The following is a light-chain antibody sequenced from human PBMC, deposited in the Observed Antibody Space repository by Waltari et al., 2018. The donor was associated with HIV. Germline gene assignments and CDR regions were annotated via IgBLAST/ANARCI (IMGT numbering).Light chain of an antibody. J-gene: IGKJ5*01. CDR3: QQYDIVFST. CDR1: QNIRHN. CDR2: DAS. Sequence: DSQMTQFPSSLSAYVGERVALTCQARQNIRHNLNWFQEKSGQSPKILIFDASTLAMGASSRFSASASGTAFNFTIRDLHPADVATYYCQQYDIVFSTFG. V-gene: IGKV1-33*01.